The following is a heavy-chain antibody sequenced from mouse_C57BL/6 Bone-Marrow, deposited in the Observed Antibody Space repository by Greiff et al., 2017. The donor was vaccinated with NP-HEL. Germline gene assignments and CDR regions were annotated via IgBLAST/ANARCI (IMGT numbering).Heavy chain of an antibody. V-gene: IGHV1-81*01. J-gene: IGHJ3*01. D-gene: IGHD2-3*01. CDR1: GYTFTSYG. CDR3: ARGGDGYFPFAY. CDR2: IYPRSGNT. Sequence: QVHVKQSGAELARPGASVKLSCKASGYTFTSYGISWVKQRTGQGLEWIGEIYPRSGNTYYNEKFKGKATLTADKSSSTAYMELRSLTSEDSAVYFCARGGDGYFPFAYWGQGTLVTVSA.